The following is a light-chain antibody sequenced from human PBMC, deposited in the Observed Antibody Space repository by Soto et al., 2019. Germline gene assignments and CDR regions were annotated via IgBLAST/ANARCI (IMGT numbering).Light chain of an antibody. CDR1: SSDVGGYNY. Sequence: QSALTQPPSASGSPGQSVTISCTGTSSDVGGYNYVSWYQQHPGEAPKLMIYEVIKRPSGVPDRFSGSKSGNTASLTVSGLQAKDEADYYCYSYAGSNNYVFGTGTKLTVL. CDR3: YSYAGSNNYV. V-gene: IGLV2-8*01. J-gene: IGLJ1*01. CDR2: EVI.